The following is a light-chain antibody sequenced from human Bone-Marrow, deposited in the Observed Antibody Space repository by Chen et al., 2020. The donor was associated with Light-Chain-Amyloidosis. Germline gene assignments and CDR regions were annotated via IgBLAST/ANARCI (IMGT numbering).Light chain of an antibody. CDR2: RDT. V-gene: IGLV3-25*03. Sequence: SYELTQPPSVSVSPAQTARITCSGDDLPTKYAYWYQQKPGQAPVLVIHRDTERPSGISDRFSGSSSGTTATLTISGVQAEDEADYHCQSADSSGTYEVIFGGGTKLTVL. CDR3: QSADSSGTYEVI. CDR1: DLPTKY. J-gene: IGLJ2*01.